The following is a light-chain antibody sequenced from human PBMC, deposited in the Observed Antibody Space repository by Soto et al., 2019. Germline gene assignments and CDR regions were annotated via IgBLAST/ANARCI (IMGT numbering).Light chain of an antibody. J-gene: IGKJ2*01. CDR3: TRA. V-gene: IGKV2-28*01. Sequence: DIVMTQSPLSLPVTPGEPASISCRSSQSLLHSNGYNYLDWYLQKPGQSPQLLIYLGSNRASGVPDRFSGSGSGTDFTLKNSRVEAEDVGVYYCTRAFGQGTKLEIK. CDR2: LGS. CDR1: QSLLHSNGYNY.